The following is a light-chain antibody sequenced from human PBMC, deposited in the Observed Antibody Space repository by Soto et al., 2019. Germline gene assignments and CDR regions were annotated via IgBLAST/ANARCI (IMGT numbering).Light chain of an antibody. CDR3: QQYGSSPGT. Sequence: IVMTQSPATLSVSPGERATLSCRASQSIRDNYLAWYQQKPGQAPSLLIFDTSRRATGIPDRFTGSGSGTDFALTISRVEPQDIAVYFCQQYGSSPGTFGQGTKVDIK. CDR2: DTS. V-gene: IGKV3-20*01. CDR1: QSIRDNY. J-gene: IGKJ1*01.